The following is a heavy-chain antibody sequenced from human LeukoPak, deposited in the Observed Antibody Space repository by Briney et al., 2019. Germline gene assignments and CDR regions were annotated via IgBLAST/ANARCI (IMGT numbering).Heavy chain of an antibody. CDR3: ARARYFGSGTYHDY. CDR2: ITSST. J-gene: IGHJ4*02. D-gene: IGHD3-10*01. CDR1: GFTFSTYT. V-gene: IGHV3-48*01. Sequence: LVGGSLRLSCEASGFTFSTYTMSWVRQAPGKGLEWLSCITSSTYYADSVKGRFTISRDNAKNSLYLQMNSLRAEDTAVYYCARARYFGSGTYHDYWGQGTLVTVSS.